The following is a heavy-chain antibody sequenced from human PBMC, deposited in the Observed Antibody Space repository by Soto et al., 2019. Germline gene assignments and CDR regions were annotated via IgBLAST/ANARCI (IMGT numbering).Heavy chain of an antibody. D-gene: IGHD3-22*01. CDR2: ISSSSSTI. CDR3: ARAEYYYDSSGYLTPEDY. V-gene: IGHV3-48*02. CDR1: GFTFSSYS. Sequence: EVQLVESGGGLVQPGGSLRLSCAASGFTFSSYSMNWVRQAPGKGLAWVSYISSSSSTIYYADSVKGRFTISRDNAKNSLYLQMNSLRDEDTAVYYCARAEYYYDSSGYLTPEDYWGQGTLVTVSS. J-gene: IGHJ4*02.